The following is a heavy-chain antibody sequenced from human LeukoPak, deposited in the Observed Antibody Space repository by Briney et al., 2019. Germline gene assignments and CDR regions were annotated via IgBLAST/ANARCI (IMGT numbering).Heavy chain of an antibody. D-gene: IGHD6-13*01. CDR2: ITIGGRT. V-gene: IGHV3-64*04. CDR3: ARDLDSGYSSSWFFDY. CDR1: GFTFSSSA. J-gene: IGHJ4*02. Sequence: PGGSLRLSCSASGFTFSSSAMHWVRQAPGKGLEYVSGITIGGRTNYADSVKGRFTMSRDNSKNTLYLQMNSLRAEDTAVYYCARDLDSGYSSSWFFDYWGQGTLVTVSS.